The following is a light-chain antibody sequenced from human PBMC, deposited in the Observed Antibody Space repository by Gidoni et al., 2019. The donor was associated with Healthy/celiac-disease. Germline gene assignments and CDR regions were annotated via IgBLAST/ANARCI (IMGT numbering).Light chain of an antibody. Sequence: DIEMSQSTSSLSASVGDRVTITCRATQSISSYLNWYQPKPGQAPKLLIYAASSLQSGVPSRFSGSGSGTDFTLTISSLQPEDFATYYCQQSYSTPWTFGQGTKVEIK. CDR2: AAS. J-gene: IGKJ1*01. V-gene: IGKV1-39*01. CDR1: QSISSY. CDR3: QQSYSTPWT.